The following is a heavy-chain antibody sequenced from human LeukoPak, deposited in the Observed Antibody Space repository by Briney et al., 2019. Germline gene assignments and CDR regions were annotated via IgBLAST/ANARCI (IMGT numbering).Heavy chain of an antibody. J-gene: IGHJ4*02. V-gene: IGHV4-34*01. CDR1: GGSFSGYY. CDR3: ARPVGYYYDSSGFDY. CDR2: INHSGST. Sequence: SETLSLTCAVYGGSFSGYYWSWIRQPPGKGLEWIGEINHSGSTNYNPSLKSRVTISVDTSKNQFSLKLSSVTAADTAVYYCARPVGYYYDSSGFDYWGQGTLVTVSS. D-gene: IGHD3-22*01.